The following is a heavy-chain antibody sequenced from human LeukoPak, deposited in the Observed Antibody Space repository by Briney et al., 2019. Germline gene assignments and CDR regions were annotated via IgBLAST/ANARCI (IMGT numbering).Heavy chain of an antibody. CDR1: GFTLSGYS. V-gene: IGHV3-48*01. Sequence: GGSLRLSCAASGFTLSGYSMDWVRQAPGKGLEWVSHLSSDFTTMYYANSVKGRFTISRDNAKNSLYLQMNSVRAEDSAVYYCARVLLERPGIDSFDLWGQGTMVTVSS. CDR2: LSSDFTTM. J-gene: IGHJ3*01. D-gene: IGHD1-1*01. CDR3: ARVLLERPGIDSFDL.